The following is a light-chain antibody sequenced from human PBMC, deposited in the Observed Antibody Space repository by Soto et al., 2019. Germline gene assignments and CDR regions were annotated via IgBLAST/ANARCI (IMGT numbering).Light chain of an antibody. V-gene: IGKV3-15*01. Sequence: EIVMTQSPVILPVSPGERATLSCRASQSVSRNLGWYQQKPGQAPRLLIYGASTRAPGIPARFSGSGSGTEFTLTIRSLQSEDFAVYYCQQYNDWPRTFGQGTKVEIK. CDR1: QSVSRN. J-gene: IGKJ1*01. CDR3: QQYNDWPRT. CDR2: GAS.